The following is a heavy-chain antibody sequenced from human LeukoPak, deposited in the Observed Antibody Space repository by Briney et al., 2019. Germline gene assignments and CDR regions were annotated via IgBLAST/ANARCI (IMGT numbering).Heavy chain of an antibody. Sequence: PGGSLRLSCAASGFTFSDYAMHWVRQAPGKGLEWVAVIAYGGTYTHHADSLKGRFTIFRDNSRDTLYLQINSLRPEDTALYYCARNKAITAFFGMDVWGQGTTIIVSS. D-gene: IGHD2/OR15-2a*01. CDR3: ARNKAITAFFGMDV. V-gene: IGHV3-30*03. CDR1: GFTFSDYA. CDR2: IAYGGTYT. J-gene: IGHJ6*02.